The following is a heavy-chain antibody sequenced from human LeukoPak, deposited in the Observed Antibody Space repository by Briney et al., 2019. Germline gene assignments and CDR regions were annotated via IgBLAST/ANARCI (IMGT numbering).Heavy chain of an antibody. J-gene: IGHJ4*02. V-gene: IGHV3-23*01. CDR1: GFTFSSYA. D-gene: IGHD3-10*01. Sequence: PGASLRLSCAASGFTFSSYAMSWVRQAPGKGLEWVSAISGSGGSTYYADSVKGRFTISRDNSKNTLYLQMNSLRAEDTAVYYCASGTYYYGSGYFDYWGQGTLVTVSS. CDR2: ISGSGGST. CDR3: ASGTYYYGSGYFDY.